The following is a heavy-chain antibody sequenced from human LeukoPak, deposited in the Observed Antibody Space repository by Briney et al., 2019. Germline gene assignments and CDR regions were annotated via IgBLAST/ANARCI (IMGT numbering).Heavy chain of an antibody. CDR2: ISGSGGST. D-gene: IGHD2-2*01. V-gene: IGHV3-23*01. J-gene: IGHJ4*02. CDR3: AKATSPHPRLNDY. Sequence: GGSLRLSCAASGFTFSSYDMHWVRQATGKGLEWVSAISGSGGSTYYADSVKGRFTISRDNSKNTLYLQMNSLRAEDTAVYYCAKATSPHPRLNDYWGQGTLVTVSS. CDR1: GFTFSSYD.